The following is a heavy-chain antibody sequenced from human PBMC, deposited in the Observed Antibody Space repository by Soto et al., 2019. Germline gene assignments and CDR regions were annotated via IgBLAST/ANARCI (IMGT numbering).Heavy chain of an antibody. CDR1: GGSISSGGYS. V-gene: IGHV4-30-2*01. J-gene: IGHJ4*02. Sequence: QLQLQESGSGLVKPSQTLSLTCAVSGGSISSGGYSWSWIRQPPGKGLEWIGYIYQSGSTYYNPSLKRRVTISVDRSKNQLSLKLSSVTAADTAVYYCASLNGPGGGGLFDYWGQGTLVTVSS. D-gene: IGHD3-10*01. CDR2: IYQSGST. CDR3: ASLNGPGGGGLFDY.